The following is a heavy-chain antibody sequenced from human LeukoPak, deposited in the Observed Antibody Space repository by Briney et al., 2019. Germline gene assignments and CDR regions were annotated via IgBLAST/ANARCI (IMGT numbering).Heavy chain of an antibody. V-gene: IGHV3-30*18. J-gene: IGHJ6*02. D-gene: IGHD6-19*01. Sequence: GGSLRLSCAASGFTFSSYGMYWVRQAPGKGLEWVAVISYDGSNKYYADSVKGRFTISRDNSKNTLYLQMNSLRAEDTAVYYCAKVSSSGWYLTQYGMDVWGRGTTVIVS. CDR3: AKVSSSGWYLTQYGMDV. CDR1: GFTFSSYG. CDR2: ISYDGSNK.